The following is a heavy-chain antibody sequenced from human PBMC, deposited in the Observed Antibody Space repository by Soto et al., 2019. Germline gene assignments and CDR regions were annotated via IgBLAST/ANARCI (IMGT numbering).Heavy chain of an antibody. CDR1: GFTFSSYA. Sequence: PGGSLRLSCAASGFTFSSYAMHWVRQAPGKGLEWVAVISYDGSNKYYADSVKGRFTISRDNSKSTLYLQMNSLRAEDTALYYCAKGRSYYYYYGADVWGQGTTVTVSS. J-gene: IGHJ6*02. CDR2: ISYDGSNK. V-gene: IGHV3-30-3*01. CDR3: AKGRSYYYYYGADV.